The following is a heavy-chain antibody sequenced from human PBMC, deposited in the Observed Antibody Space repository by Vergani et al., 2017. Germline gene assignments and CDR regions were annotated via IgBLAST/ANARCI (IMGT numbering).Heavy chain of an antibody. D-gene: IGHD3-3*01. J-gene: IGHJ3*01. CDR1: GITFWKFG. Sequence: EVDLVESGGGLAQPGGSLRLSCEASGITFWKFGMHWVRQGPGKGLEWVSGISWNSGAVDYADSVRGRFTIARDNAKNSLFLEMNSLRFEDTAVYFCTKESGYYHDSAGHGYDPYTGFDLWGQGTLVTVSS. V-gene: IGHV3-9*01. CDR3: TKESGYYHDSAGHGYDPYTGFDL. CDR2: ISWNSGAV.